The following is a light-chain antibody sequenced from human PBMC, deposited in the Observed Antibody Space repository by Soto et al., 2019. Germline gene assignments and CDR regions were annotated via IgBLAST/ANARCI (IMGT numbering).Light chain of an antibody. V-gene: IGKV1-39*01. Sequence: DIQMTQSPSSPSPSVEDRVSITCRASQSRSDHLNCYQRKPGKAPKLLIFAASSLQSGVPSRFSGSRSGPDFTLPISSLQPEDFAVYYCQQYGSSFGQGTKVDIK. CDR3: QQYGSS. CDR1: QSRSDH. J-gene: IGKJ1*01. CDR2: AAS.